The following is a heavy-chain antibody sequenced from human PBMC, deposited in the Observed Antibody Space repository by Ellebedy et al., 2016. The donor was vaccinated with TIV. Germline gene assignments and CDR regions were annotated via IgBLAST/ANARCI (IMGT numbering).Heavy chain of an antibody. V-gene: IGHV3-7*01. J-gene: IGHJ4*02. Sequence: GGSLRLSXAASGFTFSSYWMSWVRQAPGKGLEWVANIKEDGSEKYYVDSVKGRFTISRDNAKNPVYLQMNNLRAEDTAVYYCARALGSGPCYWGQGTLVTVSS. CDR1: GFTFSSYW. D-gene: IGHD6-19*01. CDR3: ARALGSGPCY. CDR2: IKEDGSEK.